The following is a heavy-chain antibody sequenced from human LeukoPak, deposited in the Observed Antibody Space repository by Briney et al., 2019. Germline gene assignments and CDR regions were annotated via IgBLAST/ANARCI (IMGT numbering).Heavy chain of an antibody. V-gene: IGHV3-9*01. J-gene: IGHJ4*02. D-gene: IGHD3-10*01. CDR2: ISWNSGSI. CDR1: GFTFGSYA. CDR3: AKDTLKDGSGSYWWYFDY. Sequence: GGSLRLSCAASGFTFGSYAMSWVRQAPGKGLEWVSGISWNSGSIGYADSVKGRFTISRDNAKNSLYLQMNSLRAEDTALYYCAKDTLKDGSGSYWWYFDYWGQGTLVTVSS.